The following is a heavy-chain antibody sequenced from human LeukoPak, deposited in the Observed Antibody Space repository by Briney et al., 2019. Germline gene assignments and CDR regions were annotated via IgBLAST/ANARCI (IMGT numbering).Heavy chain of an antibody. CDR3: AKTPTSSSSSYYYYYYMDV. J-gene: IGHJ6*03. V-gene: IGHV3-23*01. CDR1: GFTFSSYA. Sequence: GGSLRLSCAASGFTFSSYAMSWVRQAPGKGLEWVSAISGSGGSTYYADSVKGRFTISRDNSKNTLYLQMNSLRAEDTAVYYCAKTPTSSSSSYYYYYYMDVWDKGTTVTVSS. D-gene: IGHD6-6*01. CDR2: ISGSGGST.